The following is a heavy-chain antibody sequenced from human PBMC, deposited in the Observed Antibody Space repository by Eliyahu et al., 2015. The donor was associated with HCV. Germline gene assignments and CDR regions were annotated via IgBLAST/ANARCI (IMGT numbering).Heavy chain of an antibody. CDR2: IYSGGST. CDR1: GFTVSSNY. J-gene: IGHJ4*02. Sequence: EVQLVESGGGLVQPGGSLRLSCAASGFTVSSNYMSWVRQAPGKGLEWVSVIYSGGSTYYADSVKGRFTISRDNSKNTLYLQMNSLRAEDTAVYYCAREGRELRVRYFDYWGQGTLVTVSS. CDR3: AREGRELRVRYFDY. D-gene: IGHD1-26*01. V-gene: IGHV3-66*01.